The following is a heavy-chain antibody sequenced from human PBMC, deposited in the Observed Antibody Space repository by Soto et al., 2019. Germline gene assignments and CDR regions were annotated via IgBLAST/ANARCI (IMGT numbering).Heavy chain of an antibody. CDR2: IYYSGST. CDR1: GGSISNYY. CDR3: ARRWGTTFDY. D-gene: IGHD3-16*01. Sequence: QVQLQESGPGLVKPSETLSLTCTVSGGSISNYYWSWIRQPPGKGLEWIGYIYYSGSTNYNPSLKSRVTISVDTSKNQFSLKLSYVTAADTAVYYCARRWGTTFDYWGQGTLVTVSS. J-gene: IGHJ4*02. V-gene: IGHV4-59*08.